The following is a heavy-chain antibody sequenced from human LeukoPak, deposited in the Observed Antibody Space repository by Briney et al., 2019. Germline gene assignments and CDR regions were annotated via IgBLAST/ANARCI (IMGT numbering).Heavy chain of an antibody. CDR2: IYYSGST. D-gene: IGHD6-13*01. CDR3: ARDRGSSSNWFDP. Sequence: SETLSLTCTVSGGSISSYYWSWIRQPPGKGLEWIGYIYYSGSTNYNPSLKSRVTMSVDTSKNQFSLKLTSVTAADTAVYYCARDRGSSSNWFDPWGQGTLVTVSS. J-gene: IGHJ5*02. CDR1: GGSISSYY. V-gene: IGHV4-59*12.